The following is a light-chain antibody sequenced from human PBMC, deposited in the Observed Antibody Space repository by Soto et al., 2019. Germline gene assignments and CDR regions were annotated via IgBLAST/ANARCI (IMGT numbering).Light chain of an antibody. Sequence: QSVLTQPASVSGSPGQSITISCTRTSSDVGSYNFVSWYQQHPGKVPKVMIYEVSKRPSGVSDRFSGSKSGNTASLTISGLQAEDEADYYCCADAGRSTYVFGTGTKVNVL. CDR3: CADAGRSTYV. CDR2: EVS. V-gene: IGLV2-23*02. J-gene: IGLJ1*01. CDR1: SSDVGSYNF.